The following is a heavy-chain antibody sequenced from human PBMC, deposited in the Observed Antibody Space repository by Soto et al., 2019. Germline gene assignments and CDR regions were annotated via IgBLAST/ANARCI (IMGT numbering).Heavy chain of an antibody. J-gene: IGHJ3*02. V-gene: IGHV4-30-4*01. CDR1: GGSISSGDYY. CDR3: ARVMPTPFAFDI. Sequence: QVQLQESGPGLVKPSQTLSLTCTVSGGSISSGDYYWSWIRQPPGKGLEWIGFIYYSGSTYYNPSLKTRVTISVDTSTNQFSLKLSSVTAADTAVYYCARVMPTPFAFDIWGQGTMVTVSS. D-gene: IGHD2-2*01. CDR2: IYYSGST.